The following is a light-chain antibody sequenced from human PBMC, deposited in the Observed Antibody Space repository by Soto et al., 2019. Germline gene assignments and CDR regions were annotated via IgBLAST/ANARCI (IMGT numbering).Light chain of an antibody. CDR2: ATS. CDR1: QSVNNW. CDR3: HQYNNFPPT. V-gene: IGKV1D-16*01. J-gene: IGKJ4*01. Sequence: DVQMTQSPSSVSASVGDRVSITCRASQSVNNWLAWYQQRPGKPPKSLIYATSTLQSGVPSRFSGSGSGTDFTLTIDSLQPEDFATYYCHQYNNFPPTFGGGTKVEIK.